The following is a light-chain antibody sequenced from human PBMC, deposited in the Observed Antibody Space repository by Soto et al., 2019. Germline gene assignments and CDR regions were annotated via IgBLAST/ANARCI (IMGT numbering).Light chain of an antibody. V-gene: IGLV2-11*01. CDR1: SRDVGGYNY. CDR2: DVS. J-gene: IGLJ1*01. CDR3: CSYAGSYTFV. Sequence: QSALTQPRSVSGSPGQSVTISCTGTSRDVGGYNYVSWYQQHPGKAPKLMIYDVSNRPSGVPDRFSGSKSGNTASLTISGLQAEDEADYYCCSYAGSYTFVFGTGTKLTVL.